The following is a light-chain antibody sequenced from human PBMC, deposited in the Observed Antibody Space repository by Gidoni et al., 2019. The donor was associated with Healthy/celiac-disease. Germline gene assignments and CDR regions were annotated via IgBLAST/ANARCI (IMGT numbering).Light chain of an antibody. Sequence: ESVLTQSPGTLSLSPGDRATLSCRASQAVSNSYLAWYVQKPGQAPRLLIYGASNRATGIPDRFSGSGSGTDFTLTISRLEAEDVATYYCQQYGSSSGAFGEGTKVEIK. CDR2: GAS. CDR3: QQYGSSSGA. J-gene: IGKJ4*01. CDR1: QAVSNSY. V-gene: IGKV3-20*01.